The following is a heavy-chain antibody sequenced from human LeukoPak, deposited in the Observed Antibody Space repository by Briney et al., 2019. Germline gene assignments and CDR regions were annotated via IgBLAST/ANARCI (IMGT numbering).Heavy chain of an antibody. Sequence: SETLSLTCTVSGGSISSYYWSWIRQPPGKGLEWIGYISYSGSPNYNPSLKSRVTISVETSKNQFSLKLTSVTAADTAVYYCARAGDYGDYVLHDYWGQGTLVTVSS. CDR2: ISYSGSP. CDR1: GGSISSYY. D-gene: IGHD4-17*01. V-gene: IGHV4-59*01. CDR3: ARAGDYGDYVLHDY. J-gene: IGHJ4*02.